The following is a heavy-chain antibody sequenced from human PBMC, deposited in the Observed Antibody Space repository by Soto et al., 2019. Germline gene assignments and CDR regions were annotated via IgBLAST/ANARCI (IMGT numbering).Heavy chain of an antibody. Sequence: QVLLQDSGPGLVKPSETLSLSCTVSGGSISGDDWSWIRQPPGKRLEWIGYINYSGSTNYNPYLKSRVILSVAMSKKHFSLNLGSVTAADTAVYYGERYFDCPSVFDIWGQGTMVTVSS. CDR3: ERYFDCPSVFDI. J-gene: IGHJ3*02. CDR2: INYSGST. D-gene: IGHD3-9*01. V-gene: IGHV4-59*01. CDR1: GGSISGDD.